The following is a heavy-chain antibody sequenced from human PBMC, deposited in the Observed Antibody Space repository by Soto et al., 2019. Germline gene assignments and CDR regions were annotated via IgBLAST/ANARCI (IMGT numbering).Heavy chain of an antibody. V-gene: IGHV4-31*03. CDR3: ARTVTGYSYGKLERRLDY. CDR2: IYYSGST. D-gene: IGHD5-18*01. J-gene: IGHJ4*02. Sequence: SETLSLTCTVSGGSISSGGYYWSWIRQHPGKGLEWIGYIYYSGSTYYNPSLKSRVTISVDTSKNQFSLKLSSVTAADTAVYYCARTVTGYSYGKLERRLDYWGQGTLVTVSS. CDR1: GGSISSGGYY.